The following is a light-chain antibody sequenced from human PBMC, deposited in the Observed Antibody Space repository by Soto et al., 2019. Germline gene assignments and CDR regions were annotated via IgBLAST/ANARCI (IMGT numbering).Light chain of an antibody. CDR2: GAS. CDR3: QQYGSSPRT. J-gene: IGKJ1*01. V-gene: IGKV3-20*01. CDR1: QSVSSSY. Sequence: EIVLTQSPGTLSLSPGARATLPCRASQSVSSSYLAWYQQKPGQAPRLLIYGASTRATGIPARFSGSGSGTEFTLTISRLEPEDFAVYYCQQYGSSPRTFGQGTKVEIK.